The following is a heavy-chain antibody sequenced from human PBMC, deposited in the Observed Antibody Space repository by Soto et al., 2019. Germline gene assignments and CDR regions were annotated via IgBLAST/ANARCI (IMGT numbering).Heavy chain of an antibody. CDR3: TRAIAGGYGHTALDY. J-gene: IGHJ4*02. V-gene: IGHV1-18*01. CDR2: IYVYNGNT. CDR1: GYTFNTFG. Sequence: QVQLVQSGVEVKKPGASVRVSCTSSGYTFNTFGISWVRQAPGQGLEWMGWIYVYNGNTDYAQKFQGRGTMTTDTSTSTAYMELRSLRSDDTATYFCTRAIAGGYGHTALDYWGQGTLVTVSS. D-gene: IGHD5-18*01.